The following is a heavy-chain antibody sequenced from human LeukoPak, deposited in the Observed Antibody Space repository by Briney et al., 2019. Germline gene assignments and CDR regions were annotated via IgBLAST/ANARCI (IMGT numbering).Heavy chain of an antibody. CDR1: GFTFNSYA. CDR3: ARDQLAYSGYDTLFDY. CDR2: ISYDGSNK. Sequence: GGSLRLSCAASGFTFNSYAIHWVRQAPGKGLEWVAVISYDGSNKYYADSVKGRFTISRDNSKNTLYLQLNSLRPEDTAVYYCARDQLAYSGYDTLFDYWGQGTLVTVSS. J-gene: IGHJ4*02. V-gene: IGHV3-30*04. D-gene: IGHD5-12*01.